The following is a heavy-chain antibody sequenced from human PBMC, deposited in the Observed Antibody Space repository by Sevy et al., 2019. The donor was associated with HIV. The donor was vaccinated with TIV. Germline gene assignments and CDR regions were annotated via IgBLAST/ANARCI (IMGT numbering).Heavy chain of an antibody. D-gene: IGHD3-22*01. CDR2: IYPGDSTT. J-gene: IGHJ4*02. V-gene: IGHV5-51*01. CDR3: ASIFARSGYYTPTYYFDS. CDR1: GYTFTRYW. Sequence: GESLKISCKASGYTFTRYWIGWVRQMPGKGLEWMGIIYPGDSTTRYSPSFQGQVTISADKSISTAYLQWSSRKASDTAMFYCASIFARSGYYTPTYYFDSWGQGTLVTVSS.